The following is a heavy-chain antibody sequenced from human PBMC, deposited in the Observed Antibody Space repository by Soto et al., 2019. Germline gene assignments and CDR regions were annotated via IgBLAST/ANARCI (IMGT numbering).Heavy chain of an antibody. D-gene: IGHD6-13*01. CDR2: TYYRSKRYN. V-gene: IGHV6-1*01. J-gene: IGHJ4*02. Sequence: SQTLSITCAISGDSVSSNSAAWNWIRQSPSRGLEWLGRTYYRSKRYNDYAVSVKSRITINPDTSKYQFSLQLNSVTPEDTAVYYCAISARGVSSSWYGYWGQGTLVTVSS. CDR3: AISARGVSSSWYGY. CDR1: GDSVSSNSAA.